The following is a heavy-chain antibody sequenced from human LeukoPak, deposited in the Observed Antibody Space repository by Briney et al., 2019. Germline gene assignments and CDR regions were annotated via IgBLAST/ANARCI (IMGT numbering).Heavy chain of an antibody. V-gene: IGHV3-53*05. CDR2: IYSGGST. CDR3: AKGILYDYGDYGQGFDY. CDR1: GFTVSSNY. J-gene: IGHJ4*02. Sequence: GGSLRLSCAASGFTVSSNYMSWVRQAPGKGLEWVSVIYSGGSTYYADSVKGRFTISRDNSKNTLYLQMNSLRAEDTAVYYCAKGILYDYGDYGQGFDYWGQGTLVTVSS. D-gene: IGHD4-17*01.